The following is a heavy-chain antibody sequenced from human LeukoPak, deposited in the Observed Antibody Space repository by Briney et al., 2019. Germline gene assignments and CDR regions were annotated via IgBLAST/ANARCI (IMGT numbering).Heavy chain of an antibody. CDR1: GGSISNYY. CDR3: ARGRDGYSSYFDY. Sequence: SETLSLTCTVSGGSISNYYWSWIRQPPGKGLEWIGYIYYSGTTNYNPSLKSRVTISVDTSKNQFSLKLNSVTAADTAVCYCARGRDGYSSYFDYWGQGTLVIVFS. CDR2: IYYSGTT. D-gene: IGHD5-24*01. V-gene: IGHV4-59*01. J-gene: IGHJ4*02.